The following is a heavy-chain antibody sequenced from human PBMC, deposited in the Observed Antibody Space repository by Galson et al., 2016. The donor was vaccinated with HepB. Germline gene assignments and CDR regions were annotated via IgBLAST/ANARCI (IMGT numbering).Heavy chain of an antibody. V-gene: IGHV3-23*01. Sequence: SLRLSCAASGFTLSNYAMSWVRQAPGQGLEWVSDISGSGITTHYADSVKGRFTISRDNSKKTVYLQMSSLRAEDTAVYYCARLFGGYIDYWGQGTLVTVSS. D-gene: IGHD2-15*01. CDR1: GFTLSNYA. CDR3: ARLFGGYIDY. J-gene: IGHJ4*02. CDR2: ISGSGITT.